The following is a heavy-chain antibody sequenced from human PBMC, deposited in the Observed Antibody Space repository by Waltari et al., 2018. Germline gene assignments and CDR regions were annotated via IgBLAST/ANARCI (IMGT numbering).Heavy chain of an antibody. V-gene: IGHV3-7*01. Sequence: EVQLVESGGGLVQPGGSLRLSCEASGLSISESWMSWVRQAPGKGPEWWADIKEDGSKRYYVGSVRGRFTISRDNAKNSLYLQMNSLRVEDTAVYYCARDAPLYTTGWGYDYWGQGILVTVSS. J-gene: IGHJ4*02. CDR3: ARDAPLYTTGWGYDY. CDR1: GLSISESW. CDR2: IKEDGSKR. D-gene: IGHD6-19*01.